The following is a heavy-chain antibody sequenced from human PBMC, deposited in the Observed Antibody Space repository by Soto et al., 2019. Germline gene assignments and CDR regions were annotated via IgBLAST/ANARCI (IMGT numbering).Heavy chain of an antibody. J-gene: IGHJ4*02. D-gene: IGHD4-17*01. Sequence: QLQLQESGSGLVKPSQTLSLTCAVSGGSISSGGYSWSWIRQPPGKGLEWIGYIYHSGSTYYNPSLKSRVTISVDRSKNQFSLNLSSVTAADTAVYYCASTVYGGNSDYFDYWGQGTLVTVSS. CDR1: GGSISSGGYS. V-gene: IGHV4-30-2*01. CDR2: IYHSGST. CDR3: ASTVYGGNSDYFDY.